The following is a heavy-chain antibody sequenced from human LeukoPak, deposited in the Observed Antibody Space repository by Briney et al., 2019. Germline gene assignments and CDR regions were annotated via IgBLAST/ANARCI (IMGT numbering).Heavy chain of an antibody. CDR1: GYLFTDYY. J-gene: IGHJ5*02. Sequence: ASVKVSCKVSGYLFTDYYMHWVQQAPGKGLEWMGLVDPEDGETIYAEKFQGRVTIHADTSTDTAYMELSSLRSEDTAVYYCATDILTGSNWFDPWGQGTLVTVSS. D-gene: IGHD3-9*01. V-gene: IGHV1-69-2*01. CDR3: ATDILTGSNWFDP. CDR2: VDPEDGET.